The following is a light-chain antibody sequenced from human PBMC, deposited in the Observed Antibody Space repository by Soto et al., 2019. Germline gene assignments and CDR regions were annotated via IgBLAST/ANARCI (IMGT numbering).Light chain of an antibody. J-gene: IGLJ2*01. CDR3: SSCTSTSTI. Sequence: QSALTQPASVSGCPGQSITISCTGTSSDLGSYDYVSWYQQHPGRAPQLIIYDVSYRPSGISNRFSGSKSGNAASLTISGLQAEDEADYYCSSCTSTSTIFGGGTKLTVL. V-gene: IGLV2-14*03. CDR1: SSDLGSYDY. CDR2: DVS.